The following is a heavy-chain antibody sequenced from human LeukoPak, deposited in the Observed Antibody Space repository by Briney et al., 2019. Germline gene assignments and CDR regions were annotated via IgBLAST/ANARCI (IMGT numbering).Heavy chain of an antibody. CDR1: GFTFSTHS. V-gene: IGHV3-21*04. CDR2: ITDTSHI. Sequence: GASQRLCCAACGFTFSTHSMNWLRHAAGKGLEWVSSITDTSHIYDAYSVKGRFTISRDNTKNSLYLQMNSLRAEDTAVYFCARSQGGYSYGKIDYWGQGTLVTVSS. J-gene: IGHJ4*02. CDR3: ARSQGGYSYGKIDY. D-gene: IGHD5-18*01.